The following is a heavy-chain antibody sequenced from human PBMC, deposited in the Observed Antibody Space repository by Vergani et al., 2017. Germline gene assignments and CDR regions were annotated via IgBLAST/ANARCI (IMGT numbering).Heavy chain of an antibody. Sequence: QVQLVQSGAEVKKPGASVKVSCKASGYTFTGYYMHWVRQAPGQGLEWMGWINPNSGGTNYAQKLQGRVTMTTDTSTSTAYMELRSLRSDDTAVYYCARDLAMVSPNFDYWGQGTLVTVSS. CDR1: GYTFTGYY. J-gene: IGHJ4*02. V-gene: IGHV1-2*02. D-gene: IGHD5-18*01. CDR3: ARDLAMVSPNFDY. CDR2: INPNSGGT.